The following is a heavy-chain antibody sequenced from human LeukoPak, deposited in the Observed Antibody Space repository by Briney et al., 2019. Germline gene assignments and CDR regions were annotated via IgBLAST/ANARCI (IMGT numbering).Heavy chain of an antibody. J-gene: IGHJ4*02. CDR3: ARDFRYSSGWYYFDY. CDR1: GYTFTGYY. CDR2: INPNSGGT. Sequence: GASVKVSCKASGYTFTGYYMHWVRQAPGQGLEWMGWINPNSGGTNYAQKFQGGVTMTRDTSISTAYMELSRLRSDDTAVYYCARDFRYSSGWYYFDYWGQGTLVTVSS. V-gene: IGHV1-2*02. D-gene: IGHD6-19*01.